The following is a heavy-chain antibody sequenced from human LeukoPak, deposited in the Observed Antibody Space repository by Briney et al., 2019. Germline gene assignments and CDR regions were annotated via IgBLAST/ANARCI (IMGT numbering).Heavy chain of an antibody. V-gene: IGHV4-59*08. CDR3: XXXXXXXXXXXXXXXXXPPPHAFDI. Sequence: SETLSLTCTVSGGSISSYYWSWIRQPPGKGPEWIGYIYYSGSTNYNPSLKSRVTISVDTSKNQFSLKLSSVTAADTAVYYCXXXXXXXXXXXXXXXXXPPPHAFDIWGQGTMVTVSS. CDR2: IYYSGST. CDR1: GGSISSYY. J-gene: IGHJ3*02.